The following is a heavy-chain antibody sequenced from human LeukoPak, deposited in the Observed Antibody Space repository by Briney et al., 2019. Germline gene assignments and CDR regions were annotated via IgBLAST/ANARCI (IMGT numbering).Heavy chain of an antibody. CDR1: GYTFTRYA. CDR2: INTNTGNP. J-gene: IGHJ4*02. V-gene: IGHV7-4-1*02. Sequence: ASVKVSCKASGYTFTRYAMNWVRQAPGQGLEWMGWINTNTGNPTYAQGFTGRFVFSLDTSVSTAYLQISSLKAEDTAVYYCARSMGGPNDMYYFDYWGQGTLVTVSS. CDR3: ARSMGGPNDMYYFDY. D-gene: IGHD3-9*01.